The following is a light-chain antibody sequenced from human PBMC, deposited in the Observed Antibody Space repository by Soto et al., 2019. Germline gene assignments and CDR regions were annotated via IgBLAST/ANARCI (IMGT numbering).Light chain of an antibody. CDR2: GVS. CDR1: QSVSST. V-gene: IGKV3-15*01. Sequence: EMVMTQSPATLSVCPGERASLSCRASQSVSSTLAWYQQKPGQAPRLLISGVSSRATGIPARFSGSGSGTEFTLTISSLRSEDFAVYYCQQYNKWPITFGQGTRLEIK. J-gene: IGKJ5*01. CDR3: QQYNKWPIT.